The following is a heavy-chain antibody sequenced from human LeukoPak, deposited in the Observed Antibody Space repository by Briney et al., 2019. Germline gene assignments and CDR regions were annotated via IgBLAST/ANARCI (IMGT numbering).Heavy chain of an antibody. J-gene: IGHJ5*02. Sequence: SETLSLTCTVSGGSISSYYWSWIRQPPGKGLEWIGYIYYSGSTNYNPSLKSRVTISIDKSKIQFSLKLTSVTAADTAVYYCARDYGDYGGWFGPWGQGTLVIVSS. V-gene: IGHV4-59*12. CDR2: IYYSGST. CDR1: GGSISSYY. D-gene: IGHD4-17*01. CDR3: ARDYGDYGGWFGP.